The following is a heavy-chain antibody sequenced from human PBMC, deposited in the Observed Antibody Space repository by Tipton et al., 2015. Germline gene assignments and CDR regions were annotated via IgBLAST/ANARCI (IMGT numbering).Heavy chain of an antibody. CDR2: IYYSGST. CDR1: GGSISSSSYY. Sequence: TLSLTCDVSGGSISSSSYYWGWIRQPPGKGLEWIGSIYYSGSTYYSPSLRSRVTISVDTSKNQFSLNLNSVTAADTAVYYCARHLFNRAYYVFDAFDIWGQGTMVTVSS. J-gene: IGHJ3*02. V-gene: IGHV4-39*01. D-gene: IGHD3-16*01. CDR3: ARHLFNRAYYVFDAFDI.